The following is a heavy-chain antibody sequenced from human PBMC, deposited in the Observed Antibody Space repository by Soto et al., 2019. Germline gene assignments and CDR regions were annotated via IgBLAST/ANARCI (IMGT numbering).Heavy chain of an antibody. D-gene: IGHD3-22*01. Sequence: GGSLRLSCAAAGFAFSNALMSWVRQAPGKGLEWVGRIKNKPNGETADYAAPVKGRFTISRDDSENTLYLEMNSLNTEDTAVYYCTTVDYYDTSDLDYGMDVWGQGTTVTVSS. CDR3: TTVDYYDTSDLDYGMDV. CDR2: IKNKPNGETA. V-gene: IGHV3-15*01. J-gene: IGHJ6*02. CDR1: GFAFSNAL.